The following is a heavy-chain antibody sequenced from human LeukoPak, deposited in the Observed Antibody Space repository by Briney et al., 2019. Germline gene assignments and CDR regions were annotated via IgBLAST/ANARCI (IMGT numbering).Heavy chain of an antibody. J-gene: IGHJ4*02. Sequence: ASVKVSCKASGYTFTSYGISWVRQAPGQGLEWMGWISAYNGNTNYAQKLQGRVTMTTDTSTSTAYMELRSLRSDDTAVYYCAGDLSTLTTVMGVLWGQGTLVTVSS. V-gene: IGHV1-18*01. CDR1: GYTFTSYG. D-gene: IGHD4-17*01. CDR3: AGDLSTLTTVMGVL. CDR2: ISAYNGNT.